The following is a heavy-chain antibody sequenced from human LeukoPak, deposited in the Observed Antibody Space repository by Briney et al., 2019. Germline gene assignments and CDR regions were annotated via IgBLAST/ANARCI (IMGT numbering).Heavy chain of an antibody. CDR2: IYSGGST. CDR3: ARGPSCTSTSCYVIGALDI. V-gene: IGHV3-53*01. J-gene: IGHJ3*02. Sequence: GGSLRLSCAASGFTVSSNYMSWVRQAPGKGLEWVSVIYSGGSTYYADSVKGRFTISRDNAKNSVYLQMNSLRVDDMAVYYCARGPSCTSTSCYVIGALDIWGLGTTVTVSS. CDR1: GFTVSSNY. D-gene: IGHD2-2*01.